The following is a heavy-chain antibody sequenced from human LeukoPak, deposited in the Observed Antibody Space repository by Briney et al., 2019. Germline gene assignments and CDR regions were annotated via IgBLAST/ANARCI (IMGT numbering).Heavy chain of an antibody. V-gene: IGHV3-21*01. CDR2: ISSSSSYI. J-gene: IGHJ6*04. CDR3: ARDPTVVVPAAMRTYMDV. D-gene: IGHD2-2*01. Sequence: PGGSLRLSCAASGFTFSSYSMNWLRQAPGKGLEWVSSISSSSSYIYYADSVKGRFTISRDNAKNSLYLQMNSLRAEDTAVYYCARDPTVVVPAAMRTYMDVWGKGTTVTVSS. CDR1: GFTFSSYS.